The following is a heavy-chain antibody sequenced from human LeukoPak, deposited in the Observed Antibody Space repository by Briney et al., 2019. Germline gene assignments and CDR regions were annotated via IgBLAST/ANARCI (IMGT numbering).Heavy chain of an antibody. J-gene: IGHJ4*02. CDR1: GFTLGSHD. CDR3: VREARGYHYTYFDY. V-gene: IGHV3-13*01. CDR2: VSSGFHA. Sequence: GGSLRLSCTASGFTLGSHDMHWVRQIPGQGLEWVAAVSSGFHAFFADSVQRGFTVSREDARNSLYLLLKSLRPGNTSVYYCVREARGYHYTYFDYWGQGTLVTVSS. D-gene: IGHD5-18*01.